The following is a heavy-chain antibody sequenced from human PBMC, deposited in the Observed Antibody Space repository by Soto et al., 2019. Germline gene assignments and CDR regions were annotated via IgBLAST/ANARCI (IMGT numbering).Heavy chain of an antibody. J-gene: IGHJ4*02. CDR2: INHSGST. D-gene: IGHD3-3*01. V-gene: IGHV4-34*01. Sequence: QVQLQQWGAGLLKPSETLSLTCAVYGGSFSGYYWSWIRQPPGKGLEWIGEINHSGSTNYNPSLTSRLTISVHTSKNHFSLKLSSVTAADTAVYYCARSRYDFCSGYYNYWGQATLVTVSS. CDR3: ARSRYDFCSGYYNY. CDR1: GGSFSGYY.